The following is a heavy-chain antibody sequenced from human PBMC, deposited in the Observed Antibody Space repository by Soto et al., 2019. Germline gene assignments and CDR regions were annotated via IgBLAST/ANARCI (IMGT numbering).Heavy chain of an antibody. CDR3: ASSYSSTGYYYYMDV. V-gene: IGHV1-18*01. D-gene: IGHD6-13*01. CDR1: GYTFTSYG. J-gene: IGHJ6*03. Sequence: ASVKVSCKASGYTFTSYGISWVRQAPGQGLEWMGWISAYNGNTNYAQKLQGRVTMTTDTSTSTAYMELRSLRSDDTAVYYCASSYSSTGYYYYMDVWGKGTTVTSP. CDR2: ISAYNGNT.